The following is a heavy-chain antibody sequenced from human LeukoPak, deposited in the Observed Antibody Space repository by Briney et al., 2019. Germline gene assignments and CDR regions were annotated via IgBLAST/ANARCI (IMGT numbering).Heavy chain of an antibody. CDR3: ARDRYSNKAFDY. Sequence: GGSLRLSCAASGFTFSSYSMNWVRQAPGKGLEWVSYISSSSTIYYADSVKGRFTISRDNAKNPLYLQMNSLRDEDTAVYYCARDRYSNKAFDYWGQGTLVTVSS. V-gene: IGHV3-48*02. CDR2: ISSSSTI. J-gene: IGHJ4*02. D-gene: IGHD4-11*01. CDR1: GFTFSSYS.